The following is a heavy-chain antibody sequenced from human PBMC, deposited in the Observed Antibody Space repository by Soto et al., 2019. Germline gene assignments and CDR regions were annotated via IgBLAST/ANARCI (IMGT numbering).Heavy chain of an antibody. CDR3: ARESRNKRRGFDY. V-gene: IGHV3-33*01. J-gene: IGHJ4*02. CDR2: IWYDGSNK. CDR1: GFTFSSYG. Sequence: QVQLVESGGGVVQPGRSLRLSCAASGFTFSSYGMHWVRQAPGKGLEWVAVIWYDGSNKYYADSVKGRFTISRDNSKNTLYLQMNSLRVDDTAVYYWARESRNKRRGFDYWGQGTLFTVSS.